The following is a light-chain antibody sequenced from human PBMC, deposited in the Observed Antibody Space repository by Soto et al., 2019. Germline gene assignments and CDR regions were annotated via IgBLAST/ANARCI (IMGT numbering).Light chain of an antibody. J-gene: IGKJ4*01. CDR2: GAS. CDR1: QSVSGNY. Sequence: ENVLTQSPGTLSLSPGERATLSCRASQSVSGNYLAWYQHKPGQAPRLLIYGASSRATGIADRFSGSGSGTDFTITISRLVPEDCAVYYCHQYGSSPLPGGSPLPFGGGTQVEIK. CDR3: HQYGSSPLPGGSPLP. V-gene: IGKV3-20*01.